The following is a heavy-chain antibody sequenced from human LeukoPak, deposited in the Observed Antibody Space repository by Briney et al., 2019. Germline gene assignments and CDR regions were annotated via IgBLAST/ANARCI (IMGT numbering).Heavy chain of an antibody. Sequence: GGPLRPSCAPSGLTSRTSLMSWVGRAQGKGLEGFGRSRNKADSYTAEYAASVKGRFTISRDESKNSLYLQISSLETEDAAVYYCATSSWYRLAYWGQGSLVTVSS. J-gene: IGHJ4*02. D-gene: IGHD6-13*01. V-gene: IGHV3-72*01. CDR1: GLTSRTSL. CDR2: SRNKADSYTA. CDR3: ATSSWYRLAY.